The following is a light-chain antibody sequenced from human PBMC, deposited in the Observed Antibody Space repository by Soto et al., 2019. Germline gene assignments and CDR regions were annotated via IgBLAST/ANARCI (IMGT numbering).Light chain of an antibody. J-gene: IGLJ1*01. CDR1: SSDVGDYIS. V-gene: IGLV2-14*01. CDR3: TSYTSSTTLYV. Sequence: QSVLTQPASVSGSPGQSISISCTGPSSDVGDYISVSWFQQHPGKAPKLMFYEVSNRPSGVSNRFSGSKSANTASLTISGLRAEDEADYYCTSYTSSTTLYVFGTGTKLTVL. CDR2: EVS.